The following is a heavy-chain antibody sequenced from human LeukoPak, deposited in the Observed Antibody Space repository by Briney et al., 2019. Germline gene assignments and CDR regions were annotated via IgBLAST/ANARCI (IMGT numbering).Heavy chain of an antibody. Sequence: PSETLSLTCTVSGGSISSYYWSWIRQPAGKGLEWVGRIYTSGSTNYNPSLKSRVTMSVDTSKNQFSLKLSSVTAADTAVYYCARDIPIAATSWFDPWGQGTLVTVSS. CDR1: GGSISSYY. V-gene: IGHV4-4*07. CDR2: IYTSGST. CDR3: ARDIPIAATSWFDP. J-gene: IGHJ5*02. D-gene: IGHD6-13*01.